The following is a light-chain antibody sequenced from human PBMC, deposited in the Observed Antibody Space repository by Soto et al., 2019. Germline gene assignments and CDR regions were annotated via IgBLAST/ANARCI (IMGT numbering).Light chain of an antibody. CDR2: DAS. J-gene: IGKJ2*01. CDR1: QTISTY. V-gene: IGKV1-39*01. CDR3: QQSDSTPYT. Sequence: DIQMTQSPSSLSASVGDRVTITCRASQTISTYLNWYQQKPGKAPRLLIYDASSLLSGVPSRFSGSGSETDFTLTIASLQPEDFSTHYCQQSDSTPYTFGQGTKVEI.